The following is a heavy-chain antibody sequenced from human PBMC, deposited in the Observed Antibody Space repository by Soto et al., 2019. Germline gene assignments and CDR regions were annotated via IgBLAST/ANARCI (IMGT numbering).Heavy chain of an antibody. Sequence: GGSLRLSCAASGFTFSSYAMSWVRQAPGKGLEWVSAISGSGGSTYYADSVKGRFTISRDNSKNTLYLQMNSLRAEDTAVYYCAKGGSASFHVWSLITIFGVEVPFDYWGQGSLVTVSA. CDR3: AKGGSASFHVWSLITIFGVEVPFDY. CDR2: ISGSGGST. J-gene: IGHJ4*02. V-gene: IGHV3-23*01. CDR1: GFTFSSYA. D-gene: IGHD3-3*01.